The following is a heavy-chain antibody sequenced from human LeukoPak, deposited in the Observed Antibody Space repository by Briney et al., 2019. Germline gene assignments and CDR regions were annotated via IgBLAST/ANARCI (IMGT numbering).Heavy chain of an antibody. CDR2: ISSSGSTI. J-gene: IGHJ5*02. CDR3: AREGAPPTNRYNWFDP. D-gene: IGHD1-26*01. Sequence: PGGSLRLSCAASGFTFCSYSMNWVRQAPGKGLEWISYISSSGSTIYYVDSVKGRFTISRDNAKNSLFLQMNSLRAEDTAVYYCAREGAPPTNRYNWFDPWGQGTLVTVSS. V-gene: IGHV3-48*04. CDR1: GFTFCSYS.